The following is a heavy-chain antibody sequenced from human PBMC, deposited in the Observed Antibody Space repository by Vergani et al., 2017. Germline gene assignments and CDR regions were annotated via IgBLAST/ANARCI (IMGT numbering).Heavy chain of an antibody. CDR1: GITFWKFG. CDR2: IYSTGST. D-gene: IGHD3-9*01. V-gene: IGHV4-59*01. Sequence: VDLVESGGGLAQPGGSLRLSCEASGITFWKFGMHWVRQGPGKGLEWIGYIYSTGSTNYNPSLNSRVTMSVDTSKNQFSLKLRSVTAADTAVYFCARVMYRDEASTGYRLEGMDIWGQGTTVTISS. J-gene: IGHJ6*02. CDR3: ARVMYRDEASTGYRLEGMDI.